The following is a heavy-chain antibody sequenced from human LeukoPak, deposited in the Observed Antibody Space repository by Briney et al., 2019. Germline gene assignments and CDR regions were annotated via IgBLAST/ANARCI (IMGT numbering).Heavy chain of an antibody. CDR2: IYYSGST. V-gene: IGHV4-39*07. CDR1: GGSISSSSYY. CDR3: ARVIAPGVLDL. D-gene: IGHD6-25*01. J-gene: IGHJ2*01. Sequence: SETLSLTCTVSGGSISSSSYYWGWIRQPPGKGLEWIGSIYYSGSTYYNPSLKSRVTISVDTSKNQFSLKLSSVTAANTAVYYCARVIAPGVLDLWGRGTLVTVSS.